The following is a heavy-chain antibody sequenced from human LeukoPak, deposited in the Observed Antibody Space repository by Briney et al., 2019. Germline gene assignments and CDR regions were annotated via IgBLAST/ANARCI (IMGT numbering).Heavy chain of an antibody. D-gene: IGHD1-1*01. CDR2: INHSGST. CDR3: ARAPLGYIDY. V-gene: IGHV4-34*01. Sequence: SETLSLTCAVYGGSFSGYYWSWIRQPPGKGLEWIGEINHSGSTNYNPSLKSRVTISVDTSKNQFSLKLSSVTAADTAVYYCARAPLGYIDYWGKGTLVTVSS. CDR1: GGSFSGYY. J-gene: IGHJ4*02.